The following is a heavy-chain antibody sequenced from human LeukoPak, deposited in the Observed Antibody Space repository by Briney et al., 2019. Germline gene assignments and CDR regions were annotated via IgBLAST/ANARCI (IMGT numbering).Heavy chain of an antibody. Sequence: GGSLRLSCSASGFTFSIHAMHWVRQAPGKGLEYVSGINSDGGSTNYADSVKGRFTISRDNSKNTLYLQMSSLRVEDTAVYYCVKDQGSFGAGHFDYWGQGTQVTVSS. CDR2: INSDGGST. V-gene: IGHV3-64D*06. CDR1: GFTFSIHA. J-gene: IGHJ4*02. D-gene: IGHD3-10*01. CDR3: VKDQGSFGAGHFDY.